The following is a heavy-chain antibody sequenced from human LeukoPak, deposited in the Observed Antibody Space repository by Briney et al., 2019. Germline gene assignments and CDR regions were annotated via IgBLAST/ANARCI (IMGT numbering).Heavy chain of an antibody. J-gene: IGHJ4*02. CDR2: IIPIFGTA. V-gene: IGHV1-69*13. CDR3: ARAGELLWFGESPAGANYYFDY. CDR1: GGTFSSYA. D-gene: IGHD3-10*01. Sequence: ASVKVSCKASGGTFSSYAISWVRQAPGQGLGWMGGIIPIFGTANYAQKFQGRVTITADESTSTAYMELSSLRSEDTAVYYCARAGELLWFGESPAGANYYFDYWGQGTLVTVSS.